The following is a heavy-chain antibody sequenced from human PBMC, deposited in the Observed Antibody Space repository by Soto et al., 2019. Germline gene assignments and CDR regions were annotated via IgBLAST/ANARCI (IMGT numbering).Heavy chain of an antibody. J-gene: IGHJ6*02. Sequence: ASVKVSCKASGYTFTTSGISWVRQAPGQGLEWMGWISAHNGNTNYGQKFEGRVTMTADTSTSTAYLEMRSLRSDDTAIYFCARDRQYGRGNYNNGMDVWGQGTTVTVSS. CDR1: GYTFTTSG. CDR3: ARDRQYGRGNYNNGMDV. CDR2: ISAHNGNT. D-gene: IGHD1-20*01. V-gene: IGHV1-18*04.